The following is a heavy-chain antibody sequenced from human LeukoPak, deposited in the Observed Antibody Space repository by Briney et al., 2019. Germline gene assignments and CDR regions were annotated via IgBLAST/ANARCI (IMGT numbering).Heavy chain of an antibody. CDR2: ISGSGDST. Sequence: GGSLRLSCEASGLIFSSYAMNWVRQAPGKGLEWVAVISGSGDSTKYADSVKGRFTISRDNSKNTLFLQMNSLRAEDTAVYYCARDFPREYCSSTSCLSGYFDYWGQGTLVTVSS. J-gene: IGHJ4*02. CDR3: ARDFPREYCSSTSCLSGYFDY. D-gene: IGHD2-2*01. CDR1: GLIFSSYA. V-gene: IGHV3-23*01.